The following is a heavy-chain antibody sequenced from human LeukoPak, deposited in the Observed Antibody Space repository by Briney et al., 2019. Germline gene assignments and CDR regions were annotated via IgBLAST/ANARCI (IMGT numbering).Heavy chain of an antibody. Sequence: RASVKVSCKASGYTFTSYYMHWVRQAPGQGLEWMGIINPSGGSTSYAQKFQGRVTMTRDTSTSTVYMELSSLRSEDTAVYYCARVSTAGTVFYYYYGMDVWGQGTTVTVSS. CDR3: ARVSTAGTVFYYYYGMDV. J-gene: IGHJ6*02. D-gene: IGHD6-19*01. CDR1: GYTFTSYY. V-gene: IGHV1-46*01. CDR2: INPSGGST.